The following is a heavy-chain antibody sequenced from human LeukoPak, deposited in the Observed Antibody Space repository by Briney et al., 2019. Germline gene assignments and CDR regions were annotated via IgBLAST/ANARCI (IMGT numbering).Heavy chain of an antibody. CDR1: GYTFTGYY. V-gene: IGHV1-2*02. Sequence: GASVKVSCKASGYTFTGYYMHWVRQAPGQGLEWMGWINPNSGGANYAQKFQGRVTMTRDTSISTAYMELSRLRSDDTAVYYCARTRLFVSQPSSIAARDFDYWGQGTLVTVSS. D-gene: IGHD6-6*01. CDR3: ARTRLFVSQPSSIAARDFDY. J-gene: IGHJ4*02. CDR2: INPNSGGA.